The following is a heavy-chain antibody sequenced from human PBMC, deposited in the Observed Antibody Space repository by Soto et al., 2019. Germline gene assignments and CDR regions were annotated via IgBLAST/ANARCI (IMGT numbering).Heavy chain of an antibody. CDR2: INPSGGST. D-gene: IGHD6-13*01. J-gene: IGHJ4*02. Sequence: ASVKVSCKASGYTFTSYYMHWVRQAPGQGLEWMGIINPSGGSTSYAQKFQGRVTMTRDTSTSTVYMELSSLRPEDTAVYYCARAVKSSSWGPRGYFDYWGQGTLVIVSS. V-gene: IGHV1-46*03. CDR3: ARAVKSSSWGPRGYFDY. CDR1: GYTFTSYY.